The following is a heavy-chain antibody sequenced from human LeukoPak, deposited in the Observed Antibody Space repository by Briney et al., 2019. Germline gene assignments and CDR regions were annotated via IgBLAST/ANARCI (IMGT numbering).Heavy chain of an antibody. V-gene: IGHV3-53*01. Sequence: GGSLRLSCAASGFTIRSNYVSWVRQAPGKGLEWVSVIYSGGNTYYADSVKGRFTFSKDNSKNTLYLQMTNLRVEDTAVYYCARGVGQDALDIWGQGTMVTVSS. CDR2: IYSGGNT. D-gene: IGHD1-26*01. CDR1: GFTIRSNY. J-gene: IGHJ3*02. CDR3: ARGVGQDALDI.